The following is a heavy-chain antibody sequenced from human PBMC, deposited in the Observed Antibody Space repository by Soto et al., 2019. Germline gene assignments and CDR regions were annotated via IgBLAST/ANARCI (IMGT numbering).Heavy chain of an antibody. CDR3: AREIEVAGSRSFDY. Sequence: GASVKVSCKASGYTFNNYDIHWVRQAPGHGLEWMGWMNPNSGNTGYAQNFRGRVTLTWDTSISTAYMDLSRLRSDDTAVYCCAREIEVAGSRSFDYWGQGTRVTVSS. J-gene: IGHJ4*02. D-gene: IGHD6-19*01. CDR1: GYTFNNYD. V-gene: IGHV1-8*02. CDR2: MNPNSGNT.